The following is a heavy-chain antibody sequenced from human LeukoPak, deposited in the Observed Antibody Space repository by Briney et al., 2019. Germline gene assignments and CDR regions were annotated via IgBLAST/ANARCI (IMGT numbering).Heavy chain of an antibody. CDR3: ARGGVDILTGIFRRPGYFDY. D-gene: IGHD3-9*01. CDR2: VSYNGNS. J-gene: IGHJ4*02. V-gene: IGHV4-59*01. Sequence: PSETLSLTCTVSGASISSYYWSWLRQPPGKGLEWLGYVSYNGNSIYNPSLKSRVTISADTSKNQFSLKLSSVTAADTAVYYCARGGVDILTGIFRRPGYFDYWGQGTLVTVSS. CDR1: GASISSYY.